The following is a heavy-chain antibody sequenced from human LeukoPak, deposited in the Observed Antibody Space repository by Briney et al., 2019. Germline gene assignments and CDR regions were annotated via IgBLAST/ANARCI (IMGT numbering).Heavy chain of an antibody. J-gene: IGHJ4*02. Sequence: KPGGSLRLSCAASGFTFSDYYMSWIRQAPGKGLEWVGRIKSKTDGGTTDYAAPVKGRFTISRDDSKNTLYLQMNSLKTEDTAVYYCTTIAVAGTALDYWGQGTLVTVSS. CDR3: TTIAVAGTALDY. CDR1: GFTFSDYY. D-gene: IGHD6-19*01. CDR2: IKSKTDGGTT. V-gene: IGHV3-15*01.